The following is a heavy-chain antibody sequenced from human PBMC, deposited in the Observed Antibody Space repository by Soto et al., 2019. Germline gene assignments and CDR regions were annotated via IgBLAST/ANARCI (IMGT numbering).Heavy chain of an antibody. Sequence: ASVKVSCKASGYTFTGYYMHWVRQAPGQGLEWMGWINPNSGGTNYAQKFQGWVTMTRDTSISTAYMELSRLRSDDTAVYYCARGVPEAGYSSSWYLHGMDVWGQGTTVTVAS. D-gene: IGHD6-13*01. CDR3: ARGVPEAGYSSSWYLHGMDV. V-gene: IGHV1-2*04. J-gene: IGHJ6*02. CDR2: INPNSGGT. CDR1: GYTFTGYY.